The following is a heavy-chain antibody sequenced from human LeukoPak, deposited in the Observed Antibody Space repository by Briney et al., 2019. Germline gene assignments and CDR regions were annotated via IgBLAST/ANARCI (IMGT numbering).Heavy chain of an antibody. CDR2: IYHSGST. CDR3: AREPLHYGSGSSGYMDV. CDR1: GGSISSSSYY. J-gene: IGHJ6*03. D-gene: IGHD3-10*01. V-gene: IGHV4-30-2*01. Sequence: PSETLSLTCTVSGGSISSSSYYWGWIRQPPGKGLEWIGYIYHSGSTYYNPSLKSRVTISVDRSKNQFSLKLSSVTAADTAVYYCAREPLHYGSGSSGYMDVWGKGTTVTVSS.